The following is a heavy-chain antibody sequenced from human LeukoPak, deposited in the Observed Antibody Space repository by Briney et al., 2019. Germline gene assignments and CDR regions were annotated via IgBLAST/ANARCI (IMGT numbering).Heavy chain of an antibody. V-gene: IGHV1-18*01. CDR1: GYTFTSYG. CDR3: ARDKELEVRGFYYYMDV. D-gene: IGHD1-7*01. J-gene: IGHJ6*03. CDR2: ISAYNGNT. Sequence: GASVKVSCKASGYTFTSYGISWVRQAPGQGLEWMGWISAYNGNTNYAQKLQGRVTMTTDTSTSTAYMELRSLRSDDTAVYYCARDKELEVRGFYYYMDVWGKGTTVTVSS.